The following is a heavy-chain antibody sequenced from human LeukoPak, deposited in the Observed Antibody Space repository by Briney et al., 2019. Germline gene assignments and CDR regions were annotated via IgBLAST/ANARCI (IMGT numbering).Heavy chain of an antibody. CDR2: IIPIFGTA. J-gene: IGHJ3*02. D-gene: IGHD5-18*01. V-gene: IGHV1-69*13. CDR3: ARDRGYSYGYSHHDAFDI. CDR1: GGTFSSYA. Sequence: ASVKVSCKASGGTFSSYAISWVRQAPGQGLEWMGGIIPIFGTANYAQKFQGRVTITADESTSTAYMELSSLRSEDTAVYYCARDRGYSYGYSHHDAFDIWGQGTMVTVSS.